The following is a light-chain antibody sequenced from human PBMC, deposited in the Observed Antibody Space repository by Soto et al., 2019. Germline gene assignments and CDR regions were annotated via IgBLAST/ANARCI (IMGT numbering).Light chain of an antibody. CDR2: GAF. V-gene: IGKV3-15*01. J-gene: IGKJ1*01. CDR1: QRVSTN. Sequence: EILMTQSPATLSVSPGDTATLSCRASQRVSTNLAWYQQRPGQAPRLLIYGAFTRATGIPARFSGSGSATEFTLTISSLKSEDFAVYYCHQYNNGHTVTFGQGTKVDIK. CDR3: HQYNNGHTVT.